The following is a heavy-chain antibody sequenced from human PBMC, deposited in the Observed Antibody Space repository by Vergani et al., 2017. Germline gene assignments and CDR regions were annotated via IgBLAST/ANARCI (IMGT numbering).Heavy chain of an antibody. V-gene: IGHV3-43*01. Sequence: EVQLVESGRAVVQPGGSLRLSCAASGFTFDDYTIHWVRQAPGKGLEWVSLISWDATNKFYADSVKGRFTISRDNSKNSLYLQMNSLRIEDTALYYCVKEGGTLFFDCWGQGTLVTVSS. J-gene: IGHJ4*02. CDR2: ISWDATNK. D-gene: IGHD3-16*01. CDR3: VKEGGTLFFDC. CDR1: GFTFDDYT.